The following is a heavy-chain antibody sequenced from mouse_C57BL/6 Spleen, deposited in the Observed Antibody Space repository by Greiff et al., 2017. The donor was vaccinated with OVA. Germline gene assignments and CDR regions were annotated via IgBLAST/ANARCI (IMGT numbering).Heavy chain of an antibody. CDR1: GYTFTDYY. CDR2: INPNNGGT. CDR3: ARCYGSSRDWYFDV. J-gene: IGHJ1*03. V-gene: IGHV1-26*01. Sequence: EVQLQQSGPELVKPGASVKISCKASGYTFTDYYMNWVKQSHGKSLEWIGDINPNNGGTSYNQKFKGKATLTVDKSSSTAYMELSSLTSEDSAVNYCARCYGSSRDWYFDVWGTGTTVTVSS. D-gene: IGHD1-1*01.